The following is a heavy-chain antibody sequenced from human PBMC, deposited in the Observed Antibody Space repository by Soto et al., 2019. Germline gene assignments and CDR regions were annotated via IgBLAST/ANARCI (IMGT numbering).Heavy chain of an antibody. V-gene: IGHV3-30-3*01. Sequence: QVQLVESGGGVVQPGRSLRLSCAASGFTFSSYAMHWVRQAPGKGLEWVAVISYDGSNKYYADSVKGRFTISRDNSKNTLYLQMNSLRAEDTAVYYCARDLAAAGLYYYYGMDVWGQGTTVTVSS. CDR1: GFTFSSYA. J-gene: IGHJ6*02. D-gene: IGHD6-13*01. CDR2: ISYDGSNK. CDR3: ARDLAAAGLYYYYGMDV.